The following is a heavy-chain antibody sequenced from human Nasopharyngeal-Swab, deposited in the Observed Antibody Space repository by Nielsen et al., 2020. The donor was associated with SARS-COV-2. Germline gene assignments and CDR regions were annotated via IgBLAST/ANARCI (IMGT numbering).Heavy chain of an antibody. D-gene: IGHD3-22*01. CDR2: IYSGGST. V-gene: IGHV3-53*03. Sequence: WIRQPPGKGPEWVSVIYSGGSTYSADSMKGRVTIPRDNSKNTLYLQMNSLRVEDTAVYYCARGAYDSSGYFWDYWGQGTLVTVSS. J-gene: IGHJ4*02. CDR3: ARGAYDSSGYFWDY.